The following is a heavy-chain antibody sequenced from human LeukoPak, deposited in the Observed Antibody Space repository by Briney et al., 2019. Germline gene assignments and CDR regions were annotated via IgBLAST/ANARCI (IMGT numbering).Heavy chain of an antibody. CDR1: GFSLSTSGVG. J-gene: IGHJ4*02. V-gene: IGHV2-5*02. CDR3: AHRRSGYNWNHGDFDY. D-gene: IGHD1-14*01. Sequence: SRPTLVKATQTLTLTCSFSGFSLSTSGVGVGWIRQSPGKALEWLALIYWDDGKRYSPSLKSRLAIMKDTSNNQVVLIMTNMDPVDTATYFCAHRRSGYNWNHGDFDYWGQGTLVTVSS. CDR2: IYWDDGK.